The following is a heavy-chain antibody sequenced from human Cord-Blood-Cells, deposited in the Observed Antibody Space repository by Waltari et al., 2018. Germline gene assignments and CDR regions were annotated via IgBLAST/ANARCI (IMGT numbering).Heavy chain of an antibody. Sequence: QVQLVESGGGVVQPGRSLRLSCAASGFTFSSYAMHWVRQAPGKGLEWVAVISYDGSNKYYADSVKGRFTISRDNSKNTLYLQMNSLRAEDTAVYYCASVSDSSSWYYFDYWGQGTLVTVSS. CDR2: ISYDGSNK. J-gene: IGHJ4*02. CDR1: GFTFSSYA. D-gene: IGHD6-13*01. CDR3: ASVSDSSSWYYFDY. V-gene: IGHV3-30-3*01.